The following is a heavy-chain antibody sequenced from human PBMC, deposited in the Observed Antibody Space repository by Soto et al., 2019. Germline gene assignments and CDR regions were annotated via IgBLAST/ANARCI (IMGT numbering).Heavy chain of an antibody. CDR3: AKEGGRARDYNYGNTYFDY. J-gene: IGHJ4*02. Sequence: GGSLRLSCAATGFTFGSNALRWVRQAPGKGLEWVSSISADGVSTNYADSVRGRFTISRDNSKNTLYLQMNSLSAEDTAVYYCAKEGGRARDYNYGNTYFDYWGQGTRVTVSS. CDR2: ISADGVST. V-gene: IGHV3-23*01. CDR1: GFTFGSNA. D-gene: IGHD4-17*01.